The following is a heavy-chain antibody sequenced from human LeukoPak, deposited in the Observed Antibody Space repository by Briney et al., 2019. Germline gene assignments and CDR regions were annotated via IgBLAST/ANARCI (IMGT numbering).Heavy chain of an antibody. V-gene: IGHV1-18*01. Sequence: ASVKVSCKASGYTFTNYGINWVRQAPGQGLEWMGWISAYNGNTNYAQKLQGRVTMTTDTSTSTAYMELRSLRYDDTAVYYCARDRDGYCTNGVCYFDYWGQGTLVTVSS. CDR1: GYTFTNYG. CDR2: ISAYNGNT. D-gene: IGHD2-8*01. J-gene: IGHJ4*02. CDR3: ARDRDGYCTNGVCYFDY.